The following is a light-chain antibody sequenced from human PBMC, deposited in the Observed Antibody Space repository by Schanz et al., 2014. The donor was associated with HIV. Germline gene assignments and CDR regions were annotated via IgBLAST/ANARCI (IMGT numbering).Light chain of an antibody. CDR1: ISDIGTYNL. Sequence: QSALTQPASVSGSPGQSITISCTGTISDIGTYNLVSWYQQHPGKAPKLMIFEVSKRPSGVSSRFSGSKSGNTASLTISGLQAEDEADYYCCSYAGSYTWVFGGGTKLTVL. V-gene: IGLV2-23*02. J-gene: IGLJ3*02. CDR2: EVS. CDR3: CSYAGSYTWV.